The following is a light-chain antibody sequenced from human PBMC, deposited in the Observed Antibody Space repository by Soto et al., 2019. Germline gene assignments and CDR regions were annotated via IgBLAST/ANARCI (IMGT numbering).Light chain of an antibody. V-gene: IGKV3-15*01. CDR2: GVS. Sequence: EIVMTQSPATLSVSPGEGATLSCRASQSVGSNLAWYQQKPAQAPRLLLYGVSTRATGTPARFSGSGSGTEFTLTISSVQSEDFAVYYCQQYNNWLQTFGQGTKVDI. J-gene: IGKJ1*01. CDR1: QSVGSN. CDR3: QQYNNWLQT.